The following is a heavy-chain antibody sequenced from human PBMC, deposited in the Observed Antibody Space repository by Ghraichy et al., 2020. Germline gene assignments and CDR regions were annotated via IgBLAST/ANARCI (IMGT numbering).Heavy chain of an antibody. J-gene: IGHJ4*02. CDR1: GDSISSGGSS. V-gene: IGHV4-30-2*01. Sequence: LRLSCTVSGDSISSGGSSWSWIRQPPGKGLEWIGNLYHSESTYYNPSLKSRVTISVDRSKSQFSLRLSSVTAADTAVYYCARTSSYLPSYFDHWGQGILVTVSS. CDR2: LYHSEST. D-gene: IGHD2-2*01. CDR3: ARTSSYLPSYFDH.